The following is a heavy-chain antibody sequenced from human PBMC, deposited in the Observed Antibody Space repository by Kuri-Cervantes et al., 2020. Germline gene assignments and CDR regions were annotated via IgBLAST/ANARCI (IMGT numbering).Heavy chain of an antibody. Sequence: GSLRLSCAVYGGSFSGYYWSWIRQPPGKGLEWIGEINHSGSTNYNPSLKSRVTISVDTSKNQFSLKLSSVTAADTAVYYCARARSRDFFGAFLDYLGPGNPGHRLL. CDR2: INHSGST. D-gene: IGHD3-3*01. V-gene: IGHV4-34*01. CDR1: GGSFSGYY. J-gene: IGHJ4*02. CDR3: ARARSRDFFGAFLDY.